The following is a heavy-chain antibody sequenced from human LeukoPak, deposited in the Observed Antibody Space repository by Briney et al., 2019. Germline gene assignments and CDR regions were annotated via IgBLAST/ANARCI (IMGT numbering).Heavy chain of an antibody. V-gene: IGHV3-53*01. CDR3: ASQYSKNYFDY. CDR2: IYSGGST. Sequence: GGSLRLSCAASGFTVSSNYMSWVRQAPGKGLEWVSVIYSGGSTYYADSVKGRFTISRDNSKNTLYLQMNSLRAEDTAVYYCASQYSKNYFDYWGQGTLVTVSS. CDR1: GFTVSSNY. D-gene: IGHD4-11*01. J-gene: IGHJ4*02.